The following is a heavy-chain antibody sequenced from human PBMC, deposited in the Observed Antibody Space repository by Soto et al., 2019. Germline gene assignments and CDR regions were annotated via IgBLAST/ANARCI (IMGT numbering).Heavy chain of an antibody. CDR1: GGTFSSYT. V-gene: IGHV1-69*04. CDR2: IIPILGIA. J-gene: IGHJ3*02. CDR3: ARDRGYSGYDPLSRRAFDI. D-gene: IGHD5-12*01. Sequence: SVKVSCKASGGTFSSYTISWVRQAPGQGLEWMGRIIPILGIANYAQKFQGRVTITADKSTSTAYMELSSLRSEDTAVYYCARDRGYSGYDPLSRRAFDIWGQGTMVTVSS.